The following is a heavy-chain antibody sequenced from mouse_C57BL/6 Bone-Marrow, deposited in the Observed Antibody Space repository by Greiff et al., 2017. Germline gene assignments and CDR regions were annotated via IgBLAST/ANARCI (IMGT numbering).Heavy chain of an antibody. D-gene: IGHD1-1*01. V-gene: IGHV1-82*01. Sequence: VQLQESGPELVKPGASVKISCKASGYAFSSSWMNWVKQRPGKGLEWIGRIYPGDGDTNYNGKFKGKATLTADKSSSTAYMQLSSLTSEDSAFYFCATYYYGSSYGYWGQGTTLTVSS. J-gene: IGHJ2*01. CDR2: IYPGDGDT. CDR1: GYAFSSSW. CDR3: ATYYYGSSYGY.